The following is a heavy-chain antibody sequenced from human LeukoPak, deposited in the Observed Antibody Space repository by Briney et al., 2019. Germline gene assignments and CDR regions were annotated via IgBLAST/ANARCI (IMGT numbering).Heavy chain of an antibody. Sequence: GASVKVSCKASGYTFTSYYMHWVRQAPGQGLEWMGIINPSGGSTSYAQKFQGRVTMTRDTSTSTVYMELGSLRSEDTAVYYCSWGGSGKNWFDPWGQGTLVTVSS. CDR3: SWGGSGKNWFDP. D-gene: IGHD3-10*01. CDR1: GYTFTSYY. V-gene: IGHV1-46*01. CDR2: INPSGGST. J-gene: IGHJ5*02.